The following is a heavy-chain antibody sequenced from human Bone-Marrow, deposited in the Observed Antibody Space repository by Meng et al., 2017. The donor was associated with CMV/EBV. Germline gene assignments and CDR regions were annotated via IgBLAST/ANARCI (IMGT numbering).Heavy chain of an antibody. V-gene: IGHV4-4*07. CDR3: ATRRAHSDGRGSWYYQFDH. CDR1: GDSINTYF. D-gene: IGHD3-22*01. CDR2: LYNSGST. J-gene: IGHJ4*02. Sequence: QVPLREPVPRLVKPSQPLPLTCTVSGDSINTYFLSWIRQPAGKGLEWIGRLYNSGSTNYNPSLNSRVTMSIDTSNKQFSLRLSSVTAADTAVYYCATRRAHSDGRGSWYYQFDHWGQGTLVTVSS.